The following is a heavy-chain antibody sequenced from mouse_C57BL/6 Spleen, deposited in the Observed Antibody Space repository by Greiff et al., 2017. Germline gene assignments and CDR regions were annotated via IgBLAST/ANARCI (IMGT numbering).Heavy chain of an antibody. CDR2: IYPGDGDT. CDR1: GYAFSSSW. D-gene: IGHD1-1*01. V-gene: IGHV1-82*01. J-gene: IGHJ1*03. CDR3: ARDYYGSSWYFDV. Sequence: QVQLQQSGPELVKPGASVKISCTASGYAFSSSWMNWVKQRPGKGLEWIGRIYPGDGDTNYNGKFKGKATLTADKSSSTAYMQLSSLTSEDSAVYFCARDYYGSSWYFDVWGTGTTVTVSS.